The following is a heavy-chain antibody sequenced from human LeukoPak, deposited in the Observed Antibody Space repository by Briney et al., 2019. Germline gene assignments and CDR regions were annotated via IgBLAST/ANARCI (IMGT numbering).Heavy chain of an antibody. CDR2: IFSSGST. Sequence: SETLSLTCTVSGGSISSYYWSWIRQPPGKGLEWVGYIFSSGSTNYNPSLKSRVTISVDTSKNQFSLKLTSVTAADTAVYYCARGEYGVNSGFWGLFDHWGQGTLVTVSS. D-gene: IGHD4-23*01. CDR1: GGSISSYY. J-gene: IGHJ4*02. CDR3: ARGEYGVNSGFWGLFDH. V-gene: IGHV4-59*01.